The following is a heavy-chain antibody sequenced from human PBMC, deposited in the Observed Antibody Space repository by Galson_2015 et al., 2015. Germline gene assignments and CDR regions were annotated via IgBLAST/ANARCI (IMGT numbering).Heavy chain of an antibody. CDR2: IYYSGST. CDR1: GGSISSSSYY. D-gene: IGHD5/OR15-5a*01. CDR3: ARESTIRDNQRKEKNYYYYGMDV. Sequence: ETLSLTCTVSGGSISSSSYYWGWIRQPPGKGLEWIGSIYYSGSTYYNPSLKSRVTISVDTSKNQFSLKLSSVTAADTAVYYCARESTIRDNQRKEKNYYYYGMDVWGQGTTVTVSS. V-gene: IGHV4-39*07. J-gene: IGHJ6*02.